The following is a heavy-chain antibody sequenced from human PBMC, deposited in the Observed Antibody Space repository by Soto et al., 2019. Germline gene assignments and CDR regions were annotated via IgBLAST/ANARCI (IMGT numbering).Heavy chain of an antibody. CDR1: GFTFINYA. D-gene: IGHD2-2*01. CDR2: ISGGGDRT. Sequence: EVQLLESGGGLVQPGGSLRLSCVGSGFTFINYAMKWVRQTPGKGLEWVSGISGGGDRTFDADSVKGRFTISRDNSKNTVNLQMNSLRADDTAVSYCARKVLGSTSRPDWWYFDLWGRGTLVTVSS. V-gene: IGHV3-23*01. CDR3: ARKVLGSTSRPDWWYFDL. J-gene: IGHJ2*01.